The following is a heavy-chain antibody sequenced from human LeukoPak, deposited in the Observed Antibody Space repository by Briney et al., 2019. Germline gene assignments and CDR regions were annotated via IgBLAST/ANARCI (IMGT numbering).Heavy chain of an antibody. CDR1: GYTFTGYF. CDR2: INPNSGGT. CDR3: ARGRAGDYFDY. V-gene: IGHV1-2*02. Sequence: ASVKVSCKTSGYTFTGYFIHWVRQAPGQGLEWMGWINPNSGGTSNLQKFQGRVAMTRDTSISTAYMDLSRLRSDDTAVYYCARGRAGDYFDYSGQGTLVTVSS. J-gene: IGHJ4*02.